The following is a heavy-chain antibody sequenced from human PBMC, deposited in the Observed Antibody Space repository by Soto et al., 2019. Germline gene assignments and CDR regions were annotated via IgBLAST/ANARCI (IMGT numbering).Heavy chain of an antibody. V-gene: IGHV3-53*01. CDR2: IYSGGST. Sequence: EVQLVESGGGLIQPGGSLRLSCAASGVTVSSNYMSWVRQAPGKGLEWVSVIYSGGSTYYADSVKGRFIISRDKSKNTLYLQMNSLRAEDTAVYYCARAYSSDYFDYWGQGTLVTVSS. CDR1: GVTVSSNY. CDR3: ARAYSSDYFDY. D-gene: IGHD6-19*01. J-gene: IGHJ4*02.